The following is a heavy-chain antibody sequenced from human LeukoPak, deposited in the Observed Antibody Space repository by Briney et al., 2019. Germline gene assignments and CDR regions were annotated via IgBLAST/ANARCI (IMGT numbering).Heavy chain of an antibody. Sequence: GGSLRLSCEASGFTLSTLWMSWVRQAPGKGLEWVANIKQDGSEKHYVDSVKGRFTISRDNAKNSLYLQMNSLRAEDTAVYYCARPRWLQFGPHDSWGQGSLVTVSS. CDR2: IKQDGSEK. J-gene: IGHJ5*02. CDR1: GFTLSTLW. CDR3: ARPRWLQFGPHDS. V-gene: IGHV3-7*01. D-gene: IGHD5-24*01.